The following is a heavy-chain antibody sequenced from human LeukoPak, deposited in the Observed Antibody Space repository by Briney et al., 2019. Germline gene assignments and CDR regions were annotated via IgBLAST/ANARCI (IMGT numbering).Heavy chain of an antibody. Sequence: GGPLRLSCAPSGFSFISYGMHGVRQAPGKAREGVRVISDDGRNNKYADSVKGRFTISRDNSKDTLYLQMNSLRDEDTAVYYCAKRPSDYGDYVTYFDYWGQGTLVTVSS. CDR1: GFSFISYG. CDR2: ISDDGRNN. D-gene: IGHD4-17*01. CDR3: AKRPSDYGDYVTYFDY. V-gene: IGHV3-30*18. J-gene: IGHJ4*02.